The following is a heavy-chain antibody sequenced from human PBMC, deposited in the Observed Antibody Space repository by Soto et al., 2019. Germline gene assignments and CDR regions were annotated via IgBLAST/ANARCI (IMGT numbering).Heavy chain of an antibody. CDR2: ISYDGSNK. CDR3: ARPGKYYFDY. CDR1: GFTFSSYA. V-gene: IGHV3-30-3*01. Sequence: QVQLVESGGGVVQPGRSLRLSCAASGFTFSSYAMHWVRQAPGKGLEWVAVISYDGSNKYYADSVKGRFTISRDNSKNTLYLQMNSLGAEDTAVYYCARPGKYYFDYWGQGTLVTVSS. J-gene: IGHJ4*02.